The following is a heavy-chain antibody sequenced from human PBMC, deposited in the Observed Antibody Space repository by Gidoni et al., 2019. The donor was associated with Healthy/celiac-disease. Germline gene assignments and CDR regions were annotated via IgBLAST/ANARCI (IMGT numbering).Heavy chain of an antibody. J-gene: IGHJ3*02. Sequence: QVQLVESGGGVVQPGRSLRLSCAASGVTFSSYGMHWVRQAPGKGLEWVAVIWYDGSNKYYADSVKGRFTISRDNSKNTLYLQMNSLRAEDTAVYYCAREGPALHDAFDIWGQGTMVTVSS. CDR1: GVTFSSYG. CDR2: IWYDGSNK. CDR3: AREGPALHDAFDI. V-gene: IGHV3-33*01.